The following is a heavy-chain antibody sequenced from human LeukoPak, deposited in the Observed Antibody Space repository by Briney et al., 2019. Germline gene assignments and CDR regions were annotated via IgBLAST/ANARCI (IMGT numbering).Heavy chain of an antibody. CDR1: GGSICSGDYY. CDR2: IYYSGST. V-gene: IGHV4-30-4*08. J-gene: IGHJ4*02. D-gene: IGHD6-13*01. CDR3: ARVDSSSWRPMKFDY. Sequence: PSETLSLTXTVSGGSICSGDYYWSWIRQPPGKGLQWIGYIYYSGSTYYNPSLKSRVTISVDTSKNQFSLKLSSVTAADTAVYYCARVDSSSWRPMKFDYWGQGTLVTVSS.